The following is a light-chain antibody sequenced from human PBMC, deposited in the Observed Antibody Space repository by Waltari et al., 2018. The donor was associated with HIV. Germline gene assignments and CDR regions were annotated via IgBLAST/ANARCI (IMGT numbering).Light chain of an antibody. J-gene: IGLJ3*02. V-gene: IGLV1-40*01. CDR2: GNS. CDR1: SSNIGAGYD. CDR3: QSYDSSLSGWV. Sequence: QSVLTQPPSVSGAPGPRVTISSTGSSSNIGAGYDVHWYQQLPGTAPKLLIYGNSSRPSGVPDRFSGSKSGTSASLAITGLQAEDEADYYCQSYDSSLSGWVFGGGTKLTVL.